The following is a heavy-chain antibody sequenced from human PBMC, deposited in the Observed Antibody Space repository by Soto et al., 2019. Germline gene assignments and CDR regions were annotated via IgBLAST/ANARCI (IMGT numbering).Heavy chain of an antibody. D-gene: IGHD3-16*02. CDR3: AKVAERSMITFGGVIAD. Sequence: QVQLVESGGGVVQPGRTLRLSCAASGFTFNTYGMHWVRQAPGKGLEWVAVISFDEKIQYYADYVKGRFTISRDNSKNTMSLQMDSLRPEDTAVYYCAKVAERSMITFGGVIADWGQGTLVTVSS. V-gene: IGHV3-30*18. J-gene: IGHJ4*02. CDR2: ISFDEKIQ. CDR1: GFTFNTYG.